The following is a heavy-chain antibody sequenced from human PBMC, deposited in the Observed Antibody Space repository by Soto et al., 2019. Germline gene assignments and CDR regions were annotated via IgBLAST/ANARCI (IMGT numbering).Heavy chain of an antibody. J-gene: IGHJ4*02. CDR2: IYYSGST. D-gene: IGHD3-3*02. V-gene: IGHV4-30-4*01. CDR1: GGSISSGDYY. Sequence: PSETLSLTCTVSGGSISSGDYYWSWIRQPPGKGLEWIGYIYYSGSTYYNPSLKSRVTISVDTSKNQFSLKLSSVTAADTAMYYCARVIFGVVPLYDYWGQGTLVTVSS. CDR3: ARVIFGVVPLYDY.